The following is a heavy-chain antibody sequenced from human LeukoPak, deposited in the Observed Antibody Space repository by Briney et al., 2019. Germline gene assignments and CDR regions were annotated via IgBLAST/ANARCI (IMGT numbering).Heavy chain of an antibody. CDR3: ARYRVNSSGYPYFDY. CDR1: GYTFTSYG. CDR2: ISAYNGNT. V-gene: IGHV1-18*01. D-gene: IGHD3-22*01. Sequence: ASVKVSCKASGYTFTSYGISWVRQAPGRGLEWMGWISAYNGNTNYAQKLQGRVTMTTDTSTSTAYMELRSLRSDDTAVYYCARYRVNSSGYPYFDYWGQGTLVTVSS. J-gene: IGHJ4*02.